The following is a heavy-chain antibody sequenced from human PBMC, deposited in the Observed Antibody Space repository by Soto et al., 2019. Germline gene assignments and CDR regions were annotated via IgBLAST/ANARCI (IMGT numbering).Heavy chain of an antibody. CDR3: ARDLDYYVSGNYYNRIDY. J-gene: IGHJ4*02. CDR1: GGPFSDYA. Sequence: QVQLVQSGAEVKKPGSSVKVSCKVSGGPFSDYAVSWVRQAPGQGLEWMGGIIPMFGTANYAQKVQGRVTITADESTTTAYMELSSLRSEDTAVYYCARDLDYYVSGNYYNRIDYWGQGTLVTVSS. V-gene: IGHV1-69*01. CDR2: IIPMFGTA. D-gene: IGHD3-10*01.